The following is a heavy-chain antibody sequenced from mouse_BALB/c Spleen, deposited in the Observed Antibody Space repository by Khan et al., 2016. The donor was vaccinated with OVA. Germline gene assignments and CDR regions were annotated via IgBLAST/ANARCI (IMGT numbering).Heavy chain of an antibody. Sequence: EVQLQESGPSLVKPSQTLSLTCSVTGDSITSGYWNWIRKFPGNNLQYMGYITYSASTFYNPSLKSRISITRDTSKNQYYLQLTSVTTEDTATYYGARDFGSTYGYWYCGVWGAGTPVTVAS. J-gene: IGHJ1*01. V-gene: IGHV3-8*02. CDR3: ARDFGSTYGYWYCGV. CDR1: GDSITSGY. CDR2: ITYSAST. D-gene: IGHD1-1*01.